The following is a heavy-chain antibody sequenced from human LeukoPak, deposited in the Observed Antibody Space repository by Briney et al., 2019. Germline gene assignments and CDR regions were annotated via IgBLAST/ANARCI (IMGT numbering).Heavy chain of an antibody. CDR1: GFTFSSYG. V-gene: IGHV3-21*05. Sequence: GGSLRLSCVASGFTFSSYGMNWVRQAPGKGLEWISYISGSSDYIDYADSVEGRFTISRDNARNSLYLQVNSLRVEDTAVYYCARGRIGSGSLHYFDNWGQGTLVTVSS. CDR3: ARGRIGSGSLHYFDN. D-gene: IGHD3-10*01. CDR2: ISGSSDYI. J-gene: IGHJ4*02.